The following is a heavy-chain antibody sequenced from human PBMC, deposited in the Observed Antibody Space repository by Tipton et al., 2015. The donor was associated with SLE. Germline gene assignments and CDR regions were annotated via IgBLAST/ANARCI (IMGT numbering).Heavy chain of an antibody. D-gene: IGHD3-3*01. J-gene: IGHJ2*01. CDR3: ARAPLEWSSGGRTSRGYFDA. CDR1: GDTFTTHG. CDR2: ISTYNGNT. Sequence: QSGAEVKKPGASVKVSCKASGDTFTTHGISWVRLAPGQGLEWMGWISTYNGNTNYAQKFQGRVTMTTDTSTSTVYMELRSLRSGDTAVYYCARAPLEWSSGGRTSRGYFDAWGRGTPVTVSS. V-gene: IGHV1-18*01.